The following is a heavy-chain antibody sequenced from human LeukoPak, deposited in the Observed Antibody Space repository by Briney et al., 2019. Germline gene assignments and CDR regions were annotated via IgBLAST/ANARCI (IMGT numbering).Heavy chain of an antibody. D-gene: IGHD2-21*02. CDR1: GGSISSYY. V-gene: IGHV4-59*12. CDR3: ARGSCGGDCPLGVDAFDI. CDR2: IYYSGST. J-gene: IGHJ3*02. Sequence: PSETLSLTCTVSGGSISSYYWSWIRQPPGKGLEWIGYIYYSGSTNYNPSLKSRVTISVDRSKNQFSLKLSSVTAADTAVYHCARGSCGGDCPLGVDAFDIWGQGTMVTVSS.